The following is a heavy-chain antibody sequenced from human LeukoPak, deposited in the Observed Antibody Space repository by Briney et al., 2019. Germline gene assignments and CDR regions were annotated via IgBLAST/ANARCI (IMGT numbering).Heavy chain of an antibody. CDR3: AADDAYYYDSSGYYYVGAFDI. J-gene: IGHJ3*02. Sequence: SVKVSCKASGFTFTSSAMQWVRQARGQRLEWIGWIVVGSGNTNYAQKFQERVTITRDMSTSTAYMELSSLRSEDTAVYYCAADDAYYYDSSGYYYVGAFDIWGQGTMVTVSS. V-gene: IGHV1-58*02. D-gene: IGHD3-22*01. CDR1: GFTFTSSA. CDR2: IVVGSGNT.